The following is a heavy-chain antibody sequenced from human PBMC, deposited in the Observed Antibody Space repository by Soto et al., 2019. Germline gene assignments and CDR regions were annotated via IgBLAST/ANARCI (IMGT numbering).Heavy chain of an antibody. CDR1: GLIFSDYH. CDR2: IRRKANSYTT. D-gene: IGHD6-19*01. CDR3: AMLGGWSGGSSGMDV. V-gene: IGHV3-72*01. J-gene: IGHJ6*02. Sequence: EVQLVESGGGLVQPGGSLRLSCAASGLIFSDYHMDWVRQAPGKGLEWVGRIRRKANSYTTEYAASVKGRFTISRAESKNSLYLQMNSLKSEDTAVYYCAMLGGWSGGSSGMDVWGQGTTVTVSS.